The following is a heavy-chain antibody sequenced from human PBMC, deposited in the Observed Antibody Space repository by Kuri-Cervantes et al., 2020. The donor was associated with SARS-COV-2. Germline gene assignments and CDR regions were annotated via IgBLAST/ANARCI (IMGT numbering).Heavy chain of an antibody. Sequence: ESLKISCTVSGGSISSYYWSWIRQPPGKGLEWIGYIYYSGSTNYNPSLKSRVTISVDTSKNQFSLKLSSVTAADTAVYYCARTRMVNTAMAYSGAFDIWGQGTMVTVSS. CDR2: IYYSGST. CDR3: ARTRMVNTAMAYSGAFDI. D-gene: IGHD5-18*01. CDR1: GGSISSYY. V-gene: IGHV4-59*01. J-gene: IGHJ3*02.